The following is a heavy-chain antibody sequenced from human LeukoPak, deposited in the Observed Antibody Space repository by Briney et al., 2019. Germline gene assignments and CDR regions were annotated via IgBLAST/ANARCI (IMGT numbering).Heavy chain of an antibody. D-gene: IGHD1/OR15-1a*01. J-gene: IGHJ6*03. CDR1: GGSISSYY. Sequence: SETLSLTCTVSGGSISSYYWSWIRQPPGKGLEWIGYIYYSGSTNYNPSLKSRVTISVDTSKNQFSLKLSSVTAADTAVYYCARDGRINKDYYYYYYMDVWGKGTTVTVSS. CDR3: ARDGRINKDYYYYYYMDV. V-gene: IGHV4-59*12. CDR2: IYYSGST.